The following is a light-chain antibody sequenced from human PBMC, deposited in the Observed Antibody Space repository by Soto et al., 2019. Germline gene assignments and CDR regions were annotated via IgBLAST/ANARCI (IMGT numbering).Light chain of an antibody. Sequence: DIQMTQSPSSVSASGGDRVTITCLARQGVSSWLAWYQQKAGKAPKLLIFAASTLQRGVPSRFSGRGSGTDFNLSISSLQPEDFATYYCQPANSFPWTFGQGTQVEIK. CDR1: QGVSSW. CDR3: QPANSFPWT. V-gene: IGKV1-12*01. CDR2: AAS. J-gene: IGKJ1*01.